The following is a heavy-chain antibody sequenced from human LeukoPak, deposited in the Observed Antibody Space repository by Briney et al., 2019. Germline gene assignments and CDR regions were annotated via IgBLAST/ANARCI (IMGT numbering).Heavy chain of an antibody. V-gene: IGHV3-30*18. D-gene: IGHD3-22*01. J-gene: IGHJ4*02. Sequence: GGSLRLSCAASGFTFSSYGMHWVRQAPGKGLEWVAVISYDGSNKYYADSVKGRFTISRDNSKNTLYLQMNSLRAEDTAVYYCAKGNYYDSSGYLDWGQGTLVTVSS. CDR3: AKGNYYDSSGYLD. CDR2: ISYDGSNK. CDR1: GFTFSSYG.